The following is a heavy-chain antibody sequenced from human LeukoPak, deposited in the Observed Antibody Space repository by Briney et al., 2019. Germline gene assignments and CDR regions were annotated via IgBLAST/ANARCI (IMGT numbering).Heavy chain of an antibody. V-gene: IGHV4-39*01. Sequence: KPSETLSLTCTVSGDSISSNTYYWGWIRQPPGKGLEWIGSIYYSGSTYYNPSLNSRVTISVDTSKNQFSLKLSSVTAADTAVYSCARHSFSSSWGSYYYGMDVWGQGTTVTVSS. CDR1: GDSISSNTYY. CDR3: ARHSFSSSWGSYYYGMDV. J-gene: IGHJ6*02. CDR2: IYYSGST. D-gene: IGHD6-13*01.